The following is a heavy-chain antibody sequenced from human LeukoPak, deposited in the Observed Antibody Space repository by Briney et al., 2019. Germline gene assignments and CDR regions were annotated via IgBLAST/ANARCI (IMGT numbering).Heavy chain of an antibody. V-gene: IGHV4-30-2*01. D-gene: IGHD6-13*01. CDR1: GGSISSGGYS. J-gene: IGHJ4*02. Sequence: SQTLTLTCAVSGGSISSGGYSWSWIRQPPGEGLVWIGYNYHSRIIYYNRSIKSRVTVSVDRSKNKFSLKVGSVTAADSAMDYGARGARGQQDYWGQGTLVTVSS. CDR2: NYHSRII. CDR3: ARGARGQQDY.